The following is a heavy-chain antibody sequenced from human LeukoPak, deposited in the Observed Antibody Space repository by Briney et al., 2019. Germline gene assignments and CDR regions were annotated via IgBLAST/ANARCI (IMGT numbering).Heavy chain of an antibody. J-gene: IGHJ5*02. D-gene: IGHD2-2*01. CDR3: ARDGTVVVPAALNWFDP. V-gene: IGHV3-11*01. CDR2: ISSSGSTI. Sequence: HPGGSLRLSCAASGFTFSNAWMSWVRQAPGKGLEWVSYISSSGSTIYYADSVKGRFTISRDNAKNSLYLQMNSLRAEDTAVYYCARDGTVVVPAALNWFDPWGQGTLVTVSS. CDR1: GFTFSNAW.